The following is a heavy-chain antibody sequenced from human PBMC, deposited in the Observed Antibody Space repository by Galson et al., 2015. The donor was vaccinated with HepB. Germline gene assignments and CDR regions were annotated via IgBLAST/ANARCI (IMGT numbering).Heavy chain of an antibody. CDR1: EFTFSSYW. V-gene: IGHV3-74*01. J-gene: IGHJ6*03. D-gene: IGHD1-26*01. CDR2: INGDGSIT. CDR3: ARDLVYRGNYYYYYLDV. Sequence: SLRLSCAASEFTFSSYWMHWVRQAPGKGLVWVSHINGDGSITDYADSVKGRFTISRDNAKNTLYLQMNSLRAEDTAVYYCARDLVYRGNYYYYYLDVWGEGTAVTVSS.